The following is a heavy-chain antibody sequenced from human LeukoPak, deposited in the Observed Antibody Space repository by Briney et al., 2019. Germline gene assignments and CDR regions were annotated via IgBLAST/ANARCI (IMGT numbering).Heavy chain of an antibody. CDR1: GGSISSHY. Sequence: SETLSLTCTVSGGSISSHYWSWIRQPPGKGLEWIGYIYYSGSTNYNPSLKSRITISVDTSKNQFSLKLSSVTAADTAVYYCARRQYSSLTFDYWGQGTLVTVSS. CDR2: IYYSGST. D-gene: IGHD6-6*01. CDR3: ARRQYSSLTFDY. J-gene: IGHJ4*02. V-gene: IGHV4-59*11.